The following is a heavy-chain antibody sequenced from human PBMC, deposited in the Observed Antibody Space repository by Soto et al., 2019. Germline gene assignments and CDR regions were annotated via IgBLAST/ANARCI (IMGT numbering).Heavy chain of an antibody. CDR1: GGSISSGGYY. CDR2: IYYSGST. V-gene: IGHV4-31*03. Sequence: SETLSLTCTVSGGSISSGGYYWSWIRQHPGKGLEWIGCIYYSGSTHYNPSLKSRVTISVDTSKDQFSLKLSSVTAADTAVYYCASEYYYDTRGLDPCGQGTLVTVSS. J-gene: IGHJ5*02. CDR3: ASEYYYDTRGLDP. D-gene: IGHD3-22*01.